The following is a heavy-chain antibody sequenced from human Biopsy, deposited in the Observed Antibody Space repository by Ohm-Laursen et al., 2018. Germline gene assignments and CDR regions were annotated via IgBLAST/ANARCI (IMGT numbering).Heavy chain of an antibody. D-gene: IGHD5-18*01. Sequence: ASVKVSCKTSGYNFNAYYMQWVRQAPGQGLEWMGWINPNNGGTNYAHKFQGRVTMTRDTSISAAYMHLSGLTSDDTAVYYCARLAYSEYRRDPLDVWGQGTMVTVSS. V-gene: IGHV1-2*02. CDR3: ARLAYSEYRRDPLDV. CDR1: GYNFNAYY. J-gene: IGHJ3*01. CDR2: INPNNGGT.